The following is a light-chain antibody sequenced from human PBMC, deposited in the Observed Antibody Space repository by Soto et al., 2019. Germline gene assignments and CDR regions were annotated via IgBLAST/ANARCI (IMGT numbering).Light chain of an antibody. CDR2: AAS. CDR3: HHYNTQSIP. Sequence: DIQLIQSPATLSASVGDRITITCRASENIFKFLAWYQQRSGSAPNLLIYAASDLESGVPSRFSGSGSGTEFTLPIDNLQPEDFSTYNCHHYNTQSIPFGGGTKV. CDR1: ENIFKF. V-gene: IGKV1-5*01. J-gene: IGKJ4*01.